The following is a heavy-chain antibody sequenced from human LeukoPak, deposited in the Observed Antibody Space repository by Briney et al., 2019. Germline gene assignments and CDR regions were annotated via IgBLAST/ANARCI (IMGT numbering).Heavy chain of an antibody. CDR3: ARVGRGVFGMDF. CDR2: ISNSGSLI. CDR1: GYMFSTYG. J-gene: IGHJ6*02. D-gene: IGHD3-10*01. Sequence: GGSLRLSCVGSGYMFSTYGMNCRRQAPGQGLEWVSYISNSGSLIYYADSVKGRVTISRDSGKNSLYLQMNSLRDEDTAVYYCARVGRGVFGMDFWGQGTTVTVSS. V-gene: IGHV3-48*02.